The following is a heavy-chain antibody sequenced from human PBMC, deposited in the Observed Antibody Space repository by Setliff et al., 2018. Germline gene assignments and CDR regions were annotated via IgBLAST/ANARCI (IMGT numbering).Heavy chain of an antibody. J-gene: IGHJ4*02. CDR1: GFTFRSYS. CDR2: ISSSSSTV. V-gene: IGHV3-48*01. D-gene: IGHD2-2*01. Sequence: GESLRLSCAASGFTFRSYSMKWVRQAPGKGLEWVSYISSSSSTVYYADSVRGRFTISRDNAKNLLYLRMNSLRAEDTAVYYCARTQVVPASTYSIDYWGQGTLVTVSS. CDR3: ARTQVVPASTYSIDY.